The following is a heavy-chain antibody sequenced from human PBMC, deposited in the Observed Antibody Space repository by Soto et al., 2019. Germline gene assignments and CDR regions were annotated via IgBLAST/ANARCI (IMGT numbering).Heavy chain of an antibody. J-gene: IGHJ4*01. CDR2: IYHSGST. CDR1: GGSISSGGYS. V-gene: IGHV4-30-2*01. D-gene: IGHD1-1*01. CDR3: ARGNPVPLDY. Sequence: SETLSLTCAVSGGSISSGGYSWSWIRQPPGKGLEWIGYIYHSGSTYYNPSLKSRVTISVDRSKNQFSLKLSSVTAADTAVYYCARGNPVPLDYWGHGTLVTVS.